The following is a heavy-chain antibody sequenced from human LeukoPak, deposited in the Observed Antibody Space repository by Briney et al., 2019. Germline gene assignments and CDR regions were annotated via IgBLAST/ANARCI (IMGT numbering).Heavy chain of an antibody. Sequence: GGSLRLSCAASGFTFSRYWMHWVRQAPGKGLVWVSRITIDGSSTTYADSVKGRFTISRDNAKNTLYLQMNSLRAEDTALYYCARDQDRFDPWGQGTLVTVSS. CDR1: GFTFSRYW. V-gene: IGHV3-74*01. CDR2: ITIDGSST. J-gene: IGHJ5*02. CDR3: ARDQDRFDP.